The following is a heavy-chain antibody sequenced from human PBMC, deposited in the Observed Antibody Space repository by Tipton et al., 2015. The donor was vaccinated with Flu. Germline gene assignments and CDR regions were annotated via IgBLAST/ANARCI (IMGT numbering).Heavy chain of an antibody. D-gene: IGHD5-18*01. CDR2: IKQDGSEK. V-gene: IGHV3-7*01. J-gene: IGHJ4*02. CDR3: ARPRWIQLWTN. Sequence: CAASGFTFSSYWMSWVRQAPGKRLEWVANIKQDGSEKYYVDSVKGRFTISRDNAKNSLYLQMNSLRAEDTAVYYCARPRWIQLWTNWGQGTLVTVSS. CDR1: GFTFSSYW.